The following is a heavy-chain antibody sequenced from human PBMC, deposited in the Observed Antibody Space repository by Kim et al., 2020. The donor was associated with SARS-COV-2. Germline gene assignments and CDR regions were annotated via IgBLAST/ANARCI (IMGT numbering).Heavy chain of an antibody. CDR3: ARHKMSTNAFDI. CDR2: T. D-gene: IGHD1-1*01. V-gene: IGHV4-4*02. J-gene: IGHJ3*02. Sequence: TNSNPSLGGRVTISLDKSKNQVSLTLTTVTAVDTAIYYCARHKMSTNAFDIWGQGTTVTVSS.